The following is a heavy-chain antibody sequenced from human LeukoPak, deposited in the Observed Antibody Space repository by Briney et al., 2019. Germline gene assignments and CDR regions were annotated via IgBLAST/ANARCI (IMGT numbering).Heavy chain of an antibody. D-gene: IGHD6-19*01. V-gene: IGHV3-33*01. CDR1: GFTFSSYG. CDR3: ARDIPPSYSSGWYRYYYYYGMDV. J-gene: IGHJ6*02. CDR2: IWYDGSNK. Sequence: PRGSLRLACAASGFTFSSYGMPWVRQAPGKGLEWVAVIWYDGSNKNYADSVKGRFTISRDNSKNTLYLQMNSLRAEDTAVYYCARDIPPSYSSGWYRYYYYYGMDVWGQGTTVTVSS.